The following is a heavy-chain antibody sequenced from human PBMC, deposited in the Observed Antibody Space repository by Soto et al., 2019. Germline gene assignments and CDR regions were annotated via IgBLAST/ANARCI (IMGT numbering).Heavy chain of an antibody. Sequence: GGSLRLSCAASECTFGSYCMSWVRQPPGKGLEWVANIQQDGTEKNYVDSVKGRFTISRDNAKNSLYLQMNSLRAEDTAVYYCASTSGSYLGWFDPCGQGTLVTVSS. J-gene: IGHJ5*02. CDR1: ECTFGSYC. CDR2: IQQDGTEK. D-gene: IGHD1-26*01. V-gene: IGHV3-7*01. CDR3: ASTSGSYLGWFDP.